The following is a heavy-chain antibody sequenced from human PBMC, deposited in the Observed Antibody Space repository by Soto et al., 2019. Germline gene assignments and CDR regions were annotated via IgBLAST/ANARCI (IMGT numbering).Heavy chain of an antibody. CDR3: AKGTEYSIYNYYYYSGMDV. V-gene: IGHV3-30*18. Sequence: GGSLRLSCAASGFTFSSYGMHWVRQAPGKGLEWVAVISYDGSNKYYADSVKGRFTISRDNSKNTLYLQMNSLRAEDTAVYYCAKGTEYSIYNYYYYSGMDVWGQGTTVTVSS. CDR1: GFTFSSYG. CDR2: ISYDGSNK. D-gene: IGHD6-6*01. J-gene: IGHJ6*02.